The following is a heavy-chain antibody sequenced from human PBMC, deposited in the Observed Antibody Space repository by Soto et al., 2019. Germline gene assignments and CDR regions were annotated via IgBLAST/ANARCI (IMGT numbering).Heavy chain of an antibody. CDR1: GFTFDDYA. J-gene: IGHJ4*02. D-gene: IGHD3-3*01. CDR3: AKDNLPREGFWSGYTYFDY. V-gene: IGHV3-9*01. Sequence: GGSLRLSCAASGFTFDDYAMHWVRQAPGKGLEWVSGISWNSGSIGYADSVKGRFTISRGNAKNSLYLQMNSLRAEDTALYYCAKDNLPREGFWSGYTYFDYWGQGTLVTVSS. CDR2: ISWNSGSI.